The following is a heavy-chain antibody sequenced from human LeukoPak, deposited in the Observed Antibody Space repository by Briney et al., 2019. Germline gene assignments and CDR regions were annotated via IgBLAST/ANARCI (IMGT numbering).Heavy chain of an antibody. CDR3: ARVAAVAGTPLRWFDP. CDR2: IIPILGIA. D-gene: IGHD6-19*01. CDR1: GGTFSRYT. Sequence: ASVKVSCKASGGTFSRYTISWVRQAPGQGLEWMGRIIPILGIANYAQKFQGRVTITADKSTSAAYMELSSLRSEDTAVYYCARVAAVAGTPLRWFDPWGQGTLVTVSS. J-gene: IGHJ5*02. V-gene: IGHV1-69*02.